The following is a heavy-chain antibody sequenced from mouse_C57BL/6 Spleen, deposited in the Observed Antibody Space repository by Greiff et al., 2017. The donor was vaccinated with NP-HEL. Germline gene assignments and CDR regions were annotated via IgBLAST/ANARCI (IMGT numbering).Heavy chain of an antibody. CDR3: ARDRDYDVAWFAY. D-gene: IGHD2-4*01. J-gene: IGHJ3*01. CDR2: INPYNGDT. CDR1: GYSFTGYF. V-gene: IGHV1-20*01. Sequence: VQLKESGPELVKPGDSVKISCKASGYSFTGYFMNWVMQSHGKSLEWIGRINPYNGDTFYNQKFKGKATLTVDKSSSTAHMELRSLTSEDSAVYYCARDRDYDVAWFAYWGQGTLVTVSA.